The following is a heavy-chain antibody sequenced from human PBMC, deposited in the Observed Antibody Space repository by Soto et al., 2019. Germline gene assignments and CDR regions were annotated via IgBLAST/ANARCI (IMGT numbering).Heavy chain of an antibody. J-gene: IGHJ4*02. D-gene: IGHD2-2*01. V-gene: IGHV3-23*01. CDR2: ISGGGGST. CDR3: PKALGGLCSSTSCYDY. Sequence: EVQLLESGGGLVQPGGSLRLSCAASGFTFSSYAMSWVSQAPGKGLEWVSAISGGGGSTYYADSVKGRFTISRDNSKNTLYLQMNSLTAEDTAVYYCPKALGGLCSSTSCYDYWGQGTLVTVSS. CDR1: GFTFSSYA.